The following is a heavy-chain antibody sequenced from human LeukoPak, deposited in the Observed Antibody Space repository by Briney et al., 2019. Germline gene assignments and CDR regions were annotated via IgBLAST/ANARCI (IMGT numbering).Heavy chain of an antibody. Sequence: GGSLRLSCAASGFTCRSYAMSWVRQAPGKGLEWVSVISGSGGSTYYADSVKGRFTISRDNSKNTLDLQMNRLRAEDTAVYYCAKGLYSGSYDGFDSWGQGALVTVSS. D-gene: IGHD1-26*01. CDR3: AKGLYSGSYDGFDS. J-gene: IGHJ4*02. V-gene: IGHV3-23*01. CDR2: ISGSGGST. CDR1: GFTCRSYA.